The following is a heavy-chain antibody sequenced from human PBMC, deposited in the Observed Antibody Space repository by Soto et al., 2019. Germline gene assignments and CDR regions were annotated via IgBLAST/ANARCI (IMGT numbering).Heavy chain of an antibody. CDR3: ARAEFSERVRYYYGMDV. V-gene: IGHV3-23*01. D-gene: IGHD6-13*01. J-gene: IGHJ6*02. CDR1: GFTFSSYA. Sequence: PGGSLRLSCAASGFTFSSYAMSWVRQAPGKGLEWVSAISGIGGSTYYADSVKGRFTISRDNSKNTLYLQMNSLRAEDTAVYYCARAEFSERVRYYYGMDVWGQGTTVTVSS. CDR2: ISGIGGST.